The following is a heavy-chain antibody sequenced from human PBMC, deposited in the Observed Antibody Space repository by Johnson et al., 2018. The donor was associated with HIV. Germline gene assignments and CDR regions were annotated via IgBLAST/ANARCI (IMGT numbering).Heavy chain of an antibody. CDR3: AKDIGGATDAFDI. D-gene: IGHD1-26*01. CDR2: ISYDGSNK. V-gene: IGHV3-30-3*01. CDR1: GFTFSIYA. J-gene: IGHJ3*02. Sequence: QVQLVESGGGVVRPGGSLRLSCAASGFTFSIYAMHWVRQAPGQGLEWVAVISYDGSNKYYADSVKGRFTISRDNSKHTLYLQMNSLRAEDTAVYYCAKDIGGATDAFDIWGQGTMVTVSS.